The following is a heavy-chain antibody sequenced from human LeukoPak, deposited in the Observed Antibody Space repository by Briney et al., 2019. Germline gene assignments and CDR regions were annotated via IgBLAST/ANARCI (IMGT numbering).Heavy chain of an antibody. J-gene: IGHJ5*02. CDR1: GGTFSSYA. Sequence: SVKVSCKASGGTFSSYAISWVRQAPGQGLEWMGGIIPIFGTANYAQKFQGRVTITADKSTSTAYMELSGLRSEDTAVYYCARVGRYCSSTSCSLQWFDPWGQGTLVTVSS. D-gene: IGHD2-2*01. CDR3: ARVGRYCSSTSCSLQWFDP. V-gene: IGHV1-69*06. CDR2: IIPIFGTA.